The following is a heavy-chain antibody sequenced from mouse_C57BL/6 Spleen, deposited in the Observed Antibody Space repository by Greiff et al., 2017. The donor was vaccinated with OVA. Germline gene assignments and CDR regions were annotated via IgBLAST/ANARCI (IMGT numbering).Heavy chain of an antibody. J-gene: IGHJ2*01. CDR2: IDPSDSET. CDR1: GYTFTSYW. D-gene: IGHD4-1*01. Sequence: QVQLQQPGAELVRPGSSVKLSCKASGYTFTSYWMHWVKQRPIQGLEWIGNIDPSDSETHYNQKFKDKATLTVDKSSSTAYMQLSSLTSEDSAVYDCAREKGTGTFDYWGQGTTLTVSS. V-gene: IGHV1-52*01. CDR3: AREKGTGTFDY.